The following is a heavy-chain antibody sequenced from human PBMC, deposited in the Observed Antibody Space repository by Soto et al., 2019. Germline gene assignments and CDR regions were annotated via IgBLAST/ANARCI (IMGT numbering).Heavy chain of an antibody. J-gene: IGHJ6*02. CDR2: IDPSDSYT. V-gene: IGHV5-10-1*01. CDR3: ARPPSYYGSGSPPWMDV. D-gene: IGHD3-10*01. Sequence: PGESLKISCKGSGYTFTTFWIGWVRQLPGKGLEWMGRIDPSDSYTNYSPSFQGHVTISADKSISTAYLQWSSLKASDTAMYYCARPPSYYGSGSPPWMDVWGQGTTVTDSS. CDR1: GYTFTTFW.